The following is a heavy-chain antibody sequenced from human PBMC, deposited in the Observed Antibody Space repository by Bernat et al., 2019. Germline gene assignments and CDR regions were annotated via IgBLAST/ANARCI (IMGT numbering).Heavy chain of an antibody. CDR1: GDSVSSNSAA. Sequence: QVQLQQSGPGLVKPSQTLSLTCAISGDSVSSNSAAWNWIRQSPSRGLEWLGRTYYRSKWYNDYAVSAKSRITINPDTSKNQFSLQLNSVTPEDTAVYYCARGRSSDHPRDYYYYGMDVWGQGTTVTVSS. V-gene: IGHV6-1*01. D-gene: IGHD2-15*01. J-gene: IGHJ6*02. CDR3: ARGRSSDHPRDYYYYGMDV. CDR2: TYYRSKWYN.